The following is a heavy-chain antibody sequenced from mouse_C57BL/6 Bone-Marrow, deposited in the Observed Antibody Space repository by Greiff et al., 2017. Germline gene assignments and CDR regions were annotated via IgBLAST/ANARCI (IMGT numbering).Heavy chain of an antibody. V-gene: IGHV5-6*01. Sequence: EVLLVESGGDLVKPGGSLTLSCAASGFTFSSYGMSWVRQTPDKRLEWVATISSGGSYTYYPDSVKGRFTISRDNAKNTPYLQMSSLKSEDTAMYYCARRGRRGYFDVWGTGTTVTVSS. CDR1: GFTFSSYG. CDR3: ARRGRRGYFDV. J-gene: IGHJ1*03. CDR2: ISSGGSYT. D-gene: IGHD1-1*01.